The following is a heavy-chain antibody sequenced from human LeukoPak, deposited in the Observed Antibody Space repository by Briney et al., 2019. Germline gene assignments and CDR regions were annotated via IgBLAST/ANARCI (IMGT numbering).Heavy chain of an antibody. CDR3: AKDNRFVSGTFHYYYGMDF. Sequence: GGSLRLSCAASGFSFSYYGMHWVRQAPGKGLEWVAVIAYDGIKKDYAASLKGRFTVSRDNSKNTLYLQMDSLRAEDTAVYYCAKDNRFVSGTFHYYYGMDFWGQGITVTVSS. J-gene: IGHJ6*02. V-gene: IGHV3-30*18. CDR1: GFSFSYYG. D-gene: IGHD1-26*01. CDR2: IAYDGIKK.